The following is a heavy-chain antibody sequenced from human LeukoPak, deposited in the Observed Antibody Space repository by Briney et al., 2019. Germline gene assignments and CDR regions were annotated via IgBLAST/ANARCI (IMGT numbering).Heavy chain of an antibody. J-gene: IGHJ5*02. CDR3: ARARYYGSGRYNWFDP. V-gene: IGHV1-2*02. CDR1: GYTFTGYY. Sequence: GASVKVSCKASGYTFTGYYMHWVRQAPGQGLEWMGWINPNSGGTNYVQKFQGRVTMTRDTSISTAYMELSRLRSDDTAVYYCARARYYGSGRYNWFDPWGQGTLVTVSS. D-gene: IGHD3-10*01. CDR2: INPNSGGT.